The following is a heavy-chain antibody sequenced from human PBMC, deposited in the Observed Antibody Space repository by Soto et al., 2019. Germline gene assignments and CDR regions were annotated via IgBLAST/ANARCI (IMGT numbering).Heavy chain of an antibody. D-gene: IGHD5-12*01. J-gene: IGHJ4*02. CDR3: ARDRRVEMAAINDY. Sequence: EVQLVESGGGLVKPGGSLRLSCAASGFTLSSYSMNWVRQAPGKGLEWVSSISSSSSYIYYADSVKGRFTISRDNAKNSLYLQMNSLRAEDTAVYYCARDRRVEMAAINDYWGQGTLVTVSS. CDR1: GFTLSSYS. V-gene: IGHV3-21*01. CDR2: ISSSSSYI.